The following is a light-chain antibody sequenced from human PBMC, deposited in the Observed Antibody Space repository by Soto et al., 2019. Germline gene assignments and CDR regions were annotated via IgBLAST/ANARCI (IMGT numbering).Light chain of an antibody. J-gene: IGKJ1*01. CDR1: QSISSW. V-gene: IGKV1-5*03. Sequence: DIQMTQSPSTLSASVGDRVTITCRASQSISSWLAWYQQKPGKAPKLLIYKASSLESGVPSRFSGSGSGTEFTLTISSLQPDDFATYYCKQYNSYSHRTFGQGTKVEIK. CDR2: KAS. CDR3: KQYNSYSHRT.